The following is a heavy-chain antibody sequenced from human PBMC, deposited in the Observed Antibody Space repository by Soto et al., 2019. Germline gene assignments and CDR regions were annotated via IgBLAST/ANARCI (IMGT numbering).Heavy chain of an antibody. CDR1: GGSFSGYY. Sequence: QVQLQQWGAGLLKPSETLSLTCAVYGGSFSGYYWSWIRQPPGKGLEWIGEINHSGSTNYNPSLKSPVTISVDTSKNQFSLKLSSVTAADTAVYYCASSWGLDYWGQGTLVTVSS. CDR3: ASSWGLDY. CDR2: INHSGST. V-gene: IGHV4-34*01. J-gene: IGHJ4*02. D-gene: IGHD2-21*02.